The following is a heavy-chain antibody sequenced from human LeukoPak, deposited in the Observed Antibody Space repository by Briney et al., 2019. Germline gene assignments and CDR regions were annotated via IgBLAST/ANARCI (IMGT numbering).Heavy chain of an antibody. V-gene: IGHV3-48*04. Sequence: PGGSLRLSCAASGFTFSNYAMNWVRQAPGKGLEWVSYISSSGSTIYYADSVKGRFTISRDNAKNSLYLQMNSLRAEDTAVYYCARCSGSSIRTFDYWGQGTLVTVSS. D-gene: IGHD1-26*01. CDR1: GFTFSNYA. J-gene: IGHJ4*02. CDR2: ISSSGSTI. CDR3: ARCSGSSIRTFDY.